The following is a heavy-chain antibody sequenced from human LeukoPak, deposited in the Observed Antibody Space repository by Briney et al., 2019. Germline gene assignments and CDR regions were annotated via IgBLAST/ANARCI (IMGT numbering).Heavy chain of an antibody. V-gene: IGHV3-73*01. CDR1: GFTFSGSA. CDR3: TRHSDMVRGVIISDY. CDR2: IRSKANSYAT. Sequence: PGGSLTLSCAASGFTFSGSAMHWVRQASGKGLEWVGRIRSKANSYATAYAASVKGRFTISRDDSKNTAYLRMNSLKTEDTAVYYCTRHSDMVRGVIISDYWGQGTLVTVSS. D-gene: IGHD3-10*01. J-gene: IGHJ4*02.